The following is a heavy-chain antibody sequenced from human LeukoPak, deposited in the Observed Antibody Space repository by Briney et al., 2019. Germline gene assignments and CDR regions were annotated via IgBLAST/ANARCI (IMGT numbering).Heavy chain of an antibody. Sequence: PSGGSLRLSCAASGFTFSTYSMNWVRQAPGKGLEWVSYISSSSSTIYYADSVKGRFTISRDNAKNSLYLQMNSLRAEDTAVYYCATLEEITMVRGVMVFDYWGQGTLVTVSS. V-gene: IGHV3-48*04. D-gene: IGHD3-10*01. CDR3: ATLEEITMVRGVMVFDY. CDR2: ISSSSSTI. J-gene: IGHJ4*02. CDR1: GFTFSTYS.